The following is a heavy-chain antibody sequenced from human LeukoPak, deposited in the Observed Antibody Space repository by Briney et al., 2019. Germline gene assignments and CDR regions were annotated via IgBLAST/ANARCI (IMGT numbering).Heavy chain of an antibody. CDR2: ISSSSIYI. V-gene: IGHV3-21*03. CDR1: GFTFSSYG. CDR3: TTGPY. J-gene: IGHJ4*02. Sequence: GGSLRLSCAASGFTFSSYGMNWVRQAPGKGLEWVSSISSSSIYIYYADSVKGRFTISRDNSKNTLYLQMNSLKTEDTAVYYCTTGPYWGQGTLVTVSS.